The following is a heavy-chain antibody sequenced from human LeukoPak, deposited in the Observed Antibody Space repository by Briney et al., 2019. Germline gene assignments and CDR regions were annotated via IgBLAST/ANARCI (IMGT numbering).Heavy chain of an antibody. J-gene: IGHJ4*02. Sequence: GGSLRLSCAASGFTFSSYSMNWVRQAPGKGLEWASYISSSSSTIYYADSLKGRFTISRDNARNTLYLQMNSLRAEDTAIYYCAKRYCSGGSCGFFDYWGQGTLVTVSS. V-gene: IGHV3-48*01. CDR2: ISSSSSTI. D-gene: IGHD2-15*01. CDR3: AKRYCSGGSCGFFDY. CDR1: GFTFSSYS.